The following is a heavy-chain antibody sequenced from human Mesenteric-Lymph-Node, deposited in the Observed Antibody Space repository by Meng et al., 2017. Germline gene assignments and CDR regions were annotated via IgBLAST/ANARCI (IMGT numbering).Heavy chain of an antibody. CDR2: IKQDGSEK. CDR3: ARDLAYSSGWFEVLDAFDI. CDR1: GFAFSSYE. D-gene: IGHD6-19*01. V-gene: IGHV3-7*01. Sequence: GESLKISCAASGFAFSSYEMNWVRQAPGKGLEWVANIKQDGSEKYYVDSVKGRFTISRDNAKNSLYLQMNSLRAEDTAVYYCARDLAYSSGWFEVLDAFDIWGQGTMVTVSS. J-gene: IGHJ3*02.